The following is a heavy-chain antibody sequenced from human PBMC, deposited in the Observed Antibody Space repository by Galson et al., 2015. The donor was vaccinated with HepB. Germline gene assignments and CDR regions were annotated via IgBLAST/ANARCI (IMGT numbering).Heavy chain of an antibody. CDR3: ASGSVWGDYGAFDI. J-gene: IGHJ3*02. CDR2: INPNSGGT. D-gene: IGHD4-17*01. V-gene: IGHV1-2*06. Sequence: SVKVSCKASGYTFTGYYMHWVRQAPGQGLEWMGRINPNSGGTNYAQKFQGRVTLTRDTSISTAYMELSRLRSDDTAVYYCASGSVWGDYGAFDIWGQGTMVTVSS. CDR1: GYTFTGYY.